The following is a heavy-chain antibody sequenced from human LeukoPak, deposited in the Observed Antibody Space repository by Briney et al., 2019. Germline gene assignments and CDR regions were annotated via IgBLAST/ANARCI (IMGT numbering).Heavy chain of an antibody. J-gene: IGHJ4*02. Sequence: GGSLRLSCAASEFTFNHHWMSWVRHVPGKGLEWVANIKEDGSVKYYVDSVKGRFTISRDNAKNSLFLRMNSLRVEDTAVYYCARARGFDCWGQGALVTVSS. CDR2: IKEDGSVK. V-gene: IGHV3-7*01. CDR3: ARARGFDC. CDR1: EFTFNHHW.